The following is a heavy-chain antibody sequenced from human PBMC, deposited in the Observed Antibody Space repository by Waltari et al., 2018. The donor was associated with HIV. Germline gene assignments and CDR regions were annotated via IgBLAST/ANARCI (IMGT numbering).Heavy chain of an antibody. V-gene: IGHV4-59*01. Sequence: QVQLQESGPGLVKPSETLSLTCTVSGGSISNYYWSWIRQPPGKGLEWSGYMYYSGSTNHNPSLKSRVTISVDTSKNQFSLKLSSVTAADTAVYYCARGIYGDISGDMDVWGQGTTVTVSS. CDR3: ARGIYGDISGDMDV. J-gene: IGHJ6*02. CDR1: GGSISNYY. D-gene: IGHD3-3*01. CDR2: MYYSGST.